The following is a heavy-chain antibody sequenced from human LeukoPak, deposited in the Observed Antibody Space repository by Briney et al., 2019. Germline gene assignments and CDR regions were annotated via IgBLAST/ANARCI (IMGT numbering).Heavy chain of an antibody. J-gene: IGHJ3*02. V-gene: IGHV4-34*01. CDR2: INHSGST. D-gene: IGHD1-26*01. CDR3: ARAYPNSGSTYMGYAFDI. Sequence: PSETLSLTCAVYGGSFSGYYWSWIRQPPGKGLEWIGEINHSGSTNYNPSLKSRVTISVDTSKNQFSLKLSSVNAADTAVYYCARAYPNSGSTYMGYAFDIWGQGTMVTVSS. CDR1: GGSFSGYY.